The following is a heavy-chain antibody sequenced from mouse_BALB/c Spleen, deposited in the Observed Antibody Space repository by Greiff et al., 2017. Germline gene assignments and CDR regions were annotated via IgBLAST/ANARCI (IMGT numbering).Heavy chain of an antibody. V-gene: IGHV3-6*02. Sequence: EVQLVESGPGLVKPSQSLSLTCSVTGYSITSGYYWNWIRQFPGNKLEWMGYISYDGSNNYNPSLKNRISITRDTSKNQFFLKLNSVTTEDTATYYCARAGEIYYDYDGFAYWGQGTLVTVSA. CDR3: ARAGEIYYDYDGFAY. D-gene: IGHD2-4*01. CDR1: GYSITSGYY. CDR2: ISYDGSN. J-gene: IGHJ3*01.